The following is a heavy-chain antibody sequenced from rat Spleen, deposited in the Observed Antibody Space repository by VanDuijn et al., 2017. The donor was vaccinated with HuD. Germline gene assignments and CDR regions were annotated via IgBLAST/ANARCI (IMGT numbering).Heavy chain of an antibody. Sequence: EVQLVESGGGLVQPGRSLKLSCAASGFTFSNYDMAWVRQAPTKGLEWVATISYDGSSTYYRDSVKGRFTISRDNAKSTLYLQMDSLRSEDTATYYCARHPNNDGWFAYWGQGTLVTVSS. CDR3: ARHPNNDGWFAY. CDR2: ISYDGSST. J-gene: IGHJ3*01. D-gene: IGHD1-10*01. V-gene: IGHV5-29*01. CDR1: GFTFSNYD.